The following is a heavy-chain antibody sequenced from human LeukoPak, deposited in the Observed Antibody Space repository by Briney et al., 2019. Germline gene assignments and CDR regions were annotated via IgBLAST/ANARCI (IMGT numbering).Heavy chain of an antibody. CDR3: AKDQRGLGELLAY. CDR1: GFTFSSHA. Sequence: GGSLRLSCAASGFTFSSHAMSWVRQAPGKGLEWVSAISGSGGSTYYADSVKGRFTISRDNSKNTLYLQMNSLRAEDTAVYYCAKDQRGLGELLAYWGQGTLVTVSS. D-gene: IGHD3-10*01. J-gene: IGHJ4*02. CDR2: ISGSGGST. V-gene: IGHV3-23*01.